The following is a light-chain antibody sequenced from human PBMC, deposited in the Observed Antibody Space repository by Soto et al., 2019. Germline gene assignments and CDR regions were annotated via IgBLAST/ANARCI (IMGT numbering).Light chain of an antibody. J-gene: IGKJ3*01. CDR1: QAFGNW. CDR2: TAS. CDR3: QQTYSFPFP. Sequence: DIQMTQSPSSVSASVGDRVTITCRASQAFGNWLAWYQLKPGKAPKLLMSTASTLHSGVPSSFRGGRSATVFTLTISSRQPEDFATYYCQQTYSFPFPFGPGPTVDI. V-gene: IGKV1-12*01.